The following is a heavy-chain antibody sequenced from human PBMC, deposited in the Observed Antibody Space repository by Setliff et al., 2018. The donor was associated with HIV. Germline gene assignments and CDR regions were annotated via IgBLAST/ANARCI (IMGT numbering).Heavy chain of an antibody. D-gene: IGHD5-12*01. Sequence: SVKVSCKASGGSLNNYAISWVRQAPGQGLEWMGGIIPIFGTTTYAQKFQDRVTITTDESTTTFYIELSSLRSEDTALYFCARDLNDRWLQQYWFFDLWGRGTQVTVSS. V-gene: IGHV1-69*05. CDR3: ARDLNDRWLQQYWFFDL. J-gene: IGHJ2*01. CDR2: IIPIFGTT. CDR1: GGSLNNYA.